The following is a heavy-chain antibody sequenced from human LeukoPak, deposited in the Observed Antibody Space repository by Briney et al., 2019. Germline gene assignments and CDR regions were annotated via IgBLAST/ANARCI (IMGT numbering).Heavy chain of an antibody. CDR2: IYTSGST. CDR3: ATQSATYYYYYMDV. D-gene: IGHD2-15*01. Sequence: SQTLSLTCTVSGGSISSGSYYWSWIRQPAGKGLEWIGRIYTSGSTSYNPSLKSRVTIAVDTSKNQFSLKLSSVTAADTAVYYCATQSATYYYYYMDVWGKGTTVTVSS. V-gene: IGHV4-61*02. CDR1: GGSISSGSYY. J-gene: IGHJ6*03.